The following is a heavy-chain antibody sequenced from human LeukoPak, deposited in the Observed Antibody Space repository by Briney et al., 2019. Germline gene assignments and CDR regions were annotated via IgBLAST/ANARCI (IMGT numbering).Heavy chain of an antibody. Sequence: GGSLRLSCAASGFTVSSNYMSWVRQAPGEGLEWVSVIYTGGSTYYADSVKDRFTISRDNCKNTLYLQMNSLRDEDTAVYYCARGYGDYWGQGALVTVSS. V-gene: IGHV3-66*01. J-gene: IGHJ4*02. D-gene: IGHD4-17*01. CDR3: ARGYGDY. CDR1: GFTVSSNY. CDR2: IYTGGST.